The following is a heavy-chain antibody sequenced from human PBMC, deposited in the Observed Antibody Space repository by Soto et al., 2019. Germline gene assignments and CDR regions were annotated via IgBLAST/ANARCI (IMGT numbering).Heavy chain of an antibody. CDR3: ARLQAAAGDNDLTFDY. Sequence: ASVKVSCKASGYTFTSYDINCVRQATGQGLEWMGWMNPNSGNTGYAQKFQGRVTMTRNTSISTAYMELSSLTSEDTAMYYCARLQAAAGDNDLTFDYWGQGTLVTVSS. D-gene: IGHD6-13*01. CDR1: GYTFTSYD. J-gene: IGHJ4*02. V-gene: IGHV1-8*01. CDR2: MNPNSGNT.